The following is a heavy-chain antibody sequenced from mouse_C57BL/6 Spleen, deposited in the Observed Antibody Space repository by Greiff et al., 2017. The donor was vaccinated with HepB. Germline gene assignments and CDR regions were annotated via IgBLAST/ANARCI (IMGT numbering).Heavy chain of an antibody. V-gene: IGHV1-59*01. Sequence: QVQLQQPGAELVRPGTSVKLSCKASGYTFTSYWMHWVKQRPGQGLEWIGVIDPSDSYTNYNQKFKGKATLTVDTSSSTAYMQLSSLTSEDSAVYYCARSERDRSGYAYWGQGTTLTVSS. D-gene: IGHD3-2*02. CDR2: IDPSDSYT. J-gene: IGHJ2*01. CDR1: GYTFTSYW. CDR3: ARSERDRSGYAY.